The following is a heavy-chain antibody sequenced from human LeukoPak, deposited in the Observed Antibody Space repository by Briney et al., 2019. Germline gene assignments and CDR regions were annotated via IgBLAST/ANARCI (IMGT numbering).Heavy chain of an antibody. CDR1: GGSISSHY. CDR3: ARHDTGYCSSTSCSDFDY. CDR2: IYYSGST. V-gene: IGHV4-59*08. D-gene: IGHD2-2*03. J-gene: IGHJ4*02. Sequence: SETLSLTCTVSGGSISSHYWSWIRQPPGKGLEWIGYIYYSGSTNYNPSLKSRVTISVDTSKNQFSLKLSSVTAADTAVYYCARHDTGYCSSTSCSDFDYWGQGTLVTVSS.